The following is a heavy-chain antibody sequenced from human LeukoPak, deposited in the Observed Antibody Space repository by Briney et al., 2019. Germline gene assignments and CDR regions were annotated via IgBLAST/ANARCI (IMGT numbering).Heavy chain of an antibody. CDR2: IYSNGDT. CDR3: ARGGTMGNANWFDP. Sequence: TSETLSLTCTVSGGSISNYYWSWIRQPAGKGLEWIGRIYSNGDTNHNPSLKSRLTMSVDTSKNQFSLNLYSVTAADTAVYYCARGGTMGNANWFDPWGQGTLVTVSS. CDR1: GGSISNYY. J-gene: IGHJ5*02. D-gene: IGHD3-16*01. V-gene: IGHV4-4*07.